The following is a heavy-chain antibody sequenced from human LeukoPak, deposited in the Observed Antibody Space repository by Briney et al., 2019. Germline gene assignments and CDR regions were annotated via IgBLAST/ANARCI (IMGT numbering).Heavy chain of an antibody. V-gene: IGHV4-59*08. CDR2: IYYSGNT. J-gene: IGHJ4*02. CDR3: ASNKGQWLFSD. CDR1: GGSISSYY. D-gene: IGHD6-19*01. Sequence: SETLSLTCTVSGGSISSYYWNWIRQPPGKGLEWIGNIYYSGNTNSNPSLKSRVTISVDTSKNQFSLRLASVTAADTAVYYCASNKGQWLFSDWGQGTLVTVSS.